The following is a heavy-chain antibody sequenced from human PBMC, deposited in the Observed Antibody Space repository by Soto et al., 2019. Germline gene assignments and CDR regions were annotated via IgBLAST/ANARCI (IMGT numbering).Heavy chain of an antibody. CDR3: ARESSVTMNYYYYYMDV. J-gene: IGHJ6*03. V-gene: IGHV1-18*01. D-gene: IGHD4-4*01. CDR2: ISAYNGNT. CDR1: GYTFTSYG. Sequence: ASVKVSCKASGYTFTSYGISWVRQAPGQGLEWMGWISAYNGNTNYAQKLQGRVTMTTDTSTSTAYMELRSLRSDDTAVYYCARESSVTMNYYYYYMDVWGKGTTVTVSS.